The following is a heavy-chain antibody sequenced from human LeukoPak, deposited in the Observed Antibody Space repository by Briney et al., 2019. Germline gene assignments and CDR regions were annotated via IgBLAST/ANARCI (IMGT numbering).Heavy chain of an antibody. Sequence: PGGSLRLSCAASGFTFSSYGMSRVRQAPGKGLEWVSAISGSGGSTYYADSVKGRFTISRDNSKNTLYLQMNSLRTEDTALYYCARDPEVITMVRGVISIGWFDPWGQGTLVTVSS. J-gene: IGHJ5*02. D-gene: IGHD3-10*01. CDR1: GFTFSSYG. CDR3: ARDPEVITMVRGVISIGWFDP. V-gene: IGHV3-23*01. CDR2: ISGSGGST.